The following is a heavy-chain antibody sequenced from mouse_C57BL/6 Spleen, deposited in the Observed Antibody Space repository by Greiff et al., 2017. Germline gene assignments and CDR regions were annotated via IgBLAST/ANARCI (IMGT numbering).Heavy chain of an antibody. V-gene: IGHV5-9-1*02. D-gene: IGHD4-1*02. CDR2: ISRGSDYI. Sequence: EVQLQESGEGLVKPGGSLKLSCAASGFTFSSYAMSWVRQTPEQGLEWVAYISRGSDYIYYADTVKGRFTISRDNAKNTLYLQMSSLRSEDTAMYYCTRVDDGCNCLDYWGQGTTLTVSS. CDR1: GFTFSSYA. J-gene: IGHJ2*01. CDR3: TRVDDGCNCLDY.